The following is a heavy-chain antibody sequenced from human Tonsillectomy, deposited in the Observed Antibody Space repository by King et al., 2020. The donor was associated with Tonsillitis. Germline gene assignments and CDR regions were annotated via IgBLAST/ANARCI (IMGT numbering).Heavy chain of an antibody. CDR3: ARRRRYYYDSSGYSLDDY. V-gene: IGHV5-51*01. D-gene: IGHD3-22*01. J-gene: IGHJ4*02. CDR2: IYPGDSDT. CDR1: GYSFTSYW. Sequence: VQLVESGAEVKKPGESLKISCKGSGYSFTSYWIGWVRQMPGKGLEWRGNIYPGDSDTRYSPSFQGRVTISADKSISTAYLQWGSLKASDTAMYYCARRRRYYYDSSGYSLDDYWGQGTLVTVSS.